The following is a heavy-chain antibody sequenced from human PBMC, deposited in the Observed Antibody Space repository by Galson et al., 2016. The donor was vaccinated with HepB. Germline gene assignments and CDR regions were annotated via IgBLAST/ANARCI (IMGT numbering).Heavy chain of an antibody. V-gene: IGHV4-59*12. J-gene: IGHJ5*02. D-gene: IGHD3-16*01. CDR3: ARELGS. CDR2: ISYSGGT. CDR1: GGSIRSSY. Sequence: SETLSLTCTVSGGSIRSSYWSWIRQPPGKGLEWIGYISYSGGTNYDPSLRSRVTIPVDTSKNQLSLELRSVTAADTAIYYCARELGSWGQGTLVTVPS.